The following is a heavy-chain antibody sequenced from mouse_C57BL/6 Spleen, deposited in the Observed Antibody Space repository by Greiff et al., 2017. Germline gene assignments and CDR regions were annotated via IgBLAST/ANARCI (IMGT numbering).Heavy chain of an antibody. CDR3: EREGSSSPFAD. Sequence: QVQLQQPGAELVKPGASVKLSCKASGYTFTSYWMHWVKQRPGQGLEWIGMIHPNSGSTNYNEKFKSKATLTVAKSSSTAYMQLSSLTSEDSAVYYCEREGSSSPFADWGQGTLVTVSA. J-gene: IGHJ3*01. V-gene: IGHV1-64*01. CDR1: GYTFTSYW. D-gene: IGHD1-1*01. CDR2: IHPNSGST.